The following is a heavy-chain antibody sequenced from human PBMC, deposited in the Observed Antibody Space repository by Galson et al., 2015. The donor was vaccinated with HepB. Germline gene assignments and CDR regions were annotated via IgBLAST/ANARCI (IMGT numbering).Heavy chain of an antibody. D-gene: IGHD3-22*01. CDR1: GYTLTELS. CDR3: ATSRSAYYYDGKGGWFDP. CDR2: FDPEDGET. J-gene: IGHJ5*02. V-gene: IGHV1-24*01. Sequence: SVTVSCKVSGYTLTELSMHWVRQAPGKGLEWMGGFDPEDGETIYAQKFQGRVTMTEDTSTDTAYMELSSLRSEDTAVYYCATSRSAYYYDGKGGWFDPWGQGTLVTVSS.